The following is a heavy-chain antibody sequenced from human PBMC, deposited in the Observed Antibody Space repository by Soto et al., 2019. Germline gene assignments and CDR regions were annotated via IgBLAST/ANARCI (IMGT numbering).Heavy chain of an antibody. V-gene: IGHV4-34*01. CDR1: GGSFSGYY. D-gene: IGHD3-16*01. J-gene: IGHJ6*03. CDR3: ARGVHDYIWGSYPRRYYMDV. CDR2: INHSGST. Sequence: SETLSLTCAVYGGSFSGYYWSWIRQPPGKGLEWIGEINHSGSTNYNPSLKSRVTISVDTSKNQFSLKLSSVTAADTAVYYCARGVHDYIWGSYPRRYYMDVWGKGTTVTVSS.